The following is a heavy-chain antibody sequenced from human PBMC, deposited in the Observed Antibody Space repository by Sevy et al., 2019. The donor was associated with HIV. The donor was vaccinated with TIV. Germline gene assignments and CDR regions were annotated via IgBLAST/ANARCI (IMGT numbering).Heavy chain of an antibody. CDR1: GFTFSSYS. V-gene: IGHV3-48*02. D-gene: IGHD3-10*01. J-gene: IGHJ3*02. CDR2: ISSSSSTI. CDR3: AREIGNLYYYGSGSYYKSDAFDI. Sequence: GGSLRLSCAASGFTFSSYSMNGVRQAPGKGLEWVSYISSSSSTIYYADSVKGRFTISRDNAKNSLYLQMNSLRDEDTAVYYCAREIGNLYYYGSGSYYKSDAFDIWGQGTMVTVSS.